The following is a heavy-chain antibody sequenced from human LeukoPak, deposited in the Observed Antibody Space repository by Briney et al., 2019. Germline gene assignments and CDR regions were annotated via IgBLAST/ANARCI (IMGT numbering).Heavy chain of an antibody. V-gene: IGHV3-30*01. D-gene: IGHD3-22*01. Sequence: GGSLRLSCAASGFTFNIYAMHWVRQAPGKGLEWVAVTSYDGGIKYYADSVKGRFTISRDNSKNTLYLQMNSLRAEDTAVYYCAKGKDYYDSSGYYYTYAFDIWGQGTVVTVSS. CDR3: AKGKDYYDSSGYYYTYAFDI. J-gene: IGHJ3*02. CDR2: TSYDGGIK. CDR1: GFTFNIYA.